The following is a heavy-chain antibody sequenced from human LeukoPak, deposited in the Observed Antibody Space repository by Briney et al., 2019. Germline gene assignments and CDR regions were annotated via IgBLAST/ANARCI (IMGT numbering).Heavy chain of an antibody. Sequence: PGGSLRLSCAASRFSFSNYAMHWVRQDSGRGLEWLAVISHDGINTYYADSVKGRFTISRDNAKNSLYLQMNSLRAEDTAVYYCARQGDDYWGHGTLVTVSS. CDR3: ARQGDDY. CDR1: RFSFSNYA. CDR2: ISHDGINT. D-gene: IGHD3-16*01. V-gene: IGHV3-30*03. J-gene: IGHJ4*01.